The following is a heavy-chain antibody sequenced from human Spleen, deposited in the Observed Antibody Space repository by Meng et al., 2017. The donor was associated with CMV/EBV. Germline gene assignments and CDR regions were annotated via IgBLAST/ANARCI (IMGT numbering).Heavy chain of an antibody. CDR3: ARGYCSGGSCSGGWFDP. CDR1: GGSFSGYY. V-gene: IGHV4-34*01. D-gene: IGHD2-15*01. CDR2: INHSGST. J-gene: IGHJ5*02. Sequence: QVQLQQWGAVLLKPSETLSLTCAVYGGSFSGYYWSWIRQPPGKGLEWIGEINHSGSTNYNPSLKSRVTISVDTSKNQFSLKLSSVTAADTAVYYCARGYCSGGSCSGGWFDPWGQGTLVTVSS.